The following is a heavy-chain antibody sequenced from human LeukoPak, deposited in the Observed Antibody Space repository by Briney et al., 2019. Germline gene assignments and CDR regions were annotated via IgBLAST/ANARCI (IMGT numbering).Heavy chain of an antibody. J-gene: IGHJ5*02. CDR3: ARGGYCSGGSCYYNWFDP. CDR1: GGTFSSYA. D-gene: IGHD2-15*01. V-gene: IGHV1-69*13. Sequence: SVKVSCKASGGTFSSYAISWVRQAPGQGLEWMGGIIPIFGTANYAQKFQGRVTITADESTSTAYMELSSLRSEDTAVYYCARGGYCSGGSCYYNWFDPWGQGTLVTVSS. CDR2: IIPIFGTA.